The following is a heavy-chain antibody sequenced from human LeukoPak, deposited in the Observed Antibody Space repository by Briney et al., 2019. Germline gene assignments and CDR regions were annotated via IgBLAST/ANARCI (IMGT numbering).Heavy chain of an antibody. J-gene: IGHJ1*01. CDR1: GYTFTSYD. CDR2: MNPNSGNT. V-gene: IGHV1-8*01. Sequence: ASVKVSCKASGYTFTSYDINWVRQATGQGLEWMGWMNPNSGNTGYAQKFQGRVTMTRNTSISTAYMELSSLRSEDTAVYYCARGIDGSGSYYPPFFQHWGQGTLVTVSS. D-gene: IGHD3-10*01. CDR3: ARGIDGSGSYYPPFFQH.